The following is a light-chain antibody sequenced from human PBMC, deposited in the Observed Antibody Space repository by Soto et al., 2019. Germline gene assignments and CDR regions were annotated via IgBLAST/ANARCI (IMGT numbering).Light chain of an antibody. CDR2: EVS. V-gene: IGLV2-14*01. Sequence: QSVLTQPASVSGSPGQSITISCTGSSSDVGGYDYVSWYQQHPGRAPKLIIFEVSNRPSGVSNRFSGSKSGNTASLTISGLQAEDEADYYCGSYSTTVTEVFGGGTKVTVL. J-gene: IGLJ3*02. CDR3: GSYSTTVTEV. CDR1: SSDVGGYDY.